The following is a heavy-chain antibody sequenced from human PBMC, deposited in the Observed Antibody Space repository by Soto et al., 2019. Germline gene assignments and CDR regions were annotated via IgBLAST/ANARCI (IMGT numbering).Heavy chain of an antibody. CDR2: TIPIFGTA. J-gene: IGHJ4*02. D-gene: IGHD6-19*01. CDR1: GGTFSSYA. Sequence: QVQLVQSGAEVKKPGSSLKVSCKASGGTFSSYAISWFRQAPGQGLEWLGGTIPIFGTANYAQKFQGRVTITADESTSTAYMELSSLRSEVTAVYYCARVQDSSGWYGGALDYWGQGTLVTVSS. V-gene: IGHV1-69*01. CDR3: ARVQDSSGWYGGALDY.